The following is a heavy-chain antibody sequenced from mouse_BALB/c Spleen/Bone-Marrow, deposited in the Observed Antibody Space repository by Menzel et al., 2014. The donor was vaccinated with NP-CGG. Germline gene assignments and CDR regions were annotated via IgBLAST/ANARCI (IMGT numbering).Heavy chain of an antibody. Sequence: VQLQQSGPSLVKPSQTLSLTCSVTGDSITSGYWNWIRKFPGNKLEYIGYISYSGSTYYNPSLKSRISITRDTSKNQYYLQLNSVTTEDTATYYCARWGYYYGSSERAMDYWGQGTSVTVSS. CDR3: ARWGYYYGSSERAMDY. J-gene: IGHJ4*01. V-gene: IGHV3-8*02. CDR1: GDSITSGY. D-gene: IGHD1-1*01. CDR2: ISYSGST.